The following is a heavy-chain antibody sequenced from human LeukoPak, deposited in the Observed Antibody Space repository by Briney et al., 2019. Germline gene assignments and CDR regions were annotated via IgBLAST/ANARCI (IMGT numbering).Heavy chain of an antibody. CDR1: GGSISSYY. Sequence: SETQSLTCTVSGGSISSYYWSWIRQPPGKGLEWIGYIYYSGSTNYNPSLKSRVTISVDTSKNQFSLKLSSVTAADTAVYYCARRWFHDAFDIWGQGTMVTVSS. CDR3: ARRWFHDAFDI. J-gene: IGHJ3*02. V-gene: IGHV4-59*08. CDR2: IYYSGST. D-gene: IGHD2-15*01.